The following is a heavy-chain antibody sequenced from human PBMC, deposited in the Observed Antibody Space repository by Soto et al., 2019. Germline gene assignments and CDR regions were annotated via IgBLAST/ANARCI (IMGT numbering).Heavy chain of an antibody. V-gene: IGHV3-7*01. Sequence: PGGSLRLSCAASGFTFSSYWMSWVRQAPGKGLEWVANIKQDGSEKYYVDSVKGRFTISRDNAKNSLYLQMNSLRAEDTAVYYCARDVSRWITIFGVVILESDYYYGMDVWGQGTTVTVSS. D-gene: IGHD3-3*01. J-gene: IGHJ6*02. CDR2: IKQDGSEK. CDR1: GFTFSSYW. CDR3: ARDVSRWITIFGVVILESDYYYGMDV.